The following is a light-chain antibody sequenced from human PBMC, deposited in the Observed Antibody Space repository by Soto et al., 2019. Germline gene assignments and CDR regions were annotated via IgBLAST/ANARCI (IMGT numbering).Light chain of an antibody. Sequence: SALTQPASVSGSPGRSITISCVGTSGDIGDYNYVSWYQQHPGKVPKVIIYDVSNRPSGVSYRFSGTKSGNTASLTVSGLQAEDEADYYCCSYTRSGTLIFGTGTKVTVL. CDR3: CSYTRSGTLI. V-gene: IGLV2-14*01. CDR1: SGDIGDYNY. CDR2: DVS. J-gene: IGLJ1*01.